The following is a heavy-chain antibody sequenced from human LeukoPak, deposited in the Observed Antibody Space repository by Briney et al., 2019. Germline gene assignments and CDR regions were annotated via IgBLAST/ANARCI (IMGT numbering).Heavy chain of an antibody. CDR1: GGSISSYY. CDR3: ARGMYYYDSSGYYYDPSEYFQH. J-gene: IGHJ1*01. D-gene: IGHD3-22*01. CDR2: ICYSGST. V-gene: IGHV4-59*01. Sequence: ASETLSLTCTVSGGSISSYYRSWIRQPPGKGLEWIGYICYSGSTNYNPSLKSRVTISVDTSKNQFSLKLSSVTAADTAVYYCARGMYYYDSSGYYYDPSEYFQHWGQGTLVTVSS.